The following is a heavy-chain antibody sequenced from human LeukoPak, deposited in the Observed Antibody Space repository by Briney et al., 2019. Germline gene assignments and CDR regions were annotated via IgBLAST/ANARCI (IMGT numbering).Heavy chain of an antibody. CDR2: TYYRSKWFS. V-gene: IGHV6-1*01. D-gene: IGHD1-1*01. CDR1: GDSVSSNSAA. J-gene: IGHJ3*01. Sequence: SQTLSLTCAISGDSVSSNSAAWNWIRQSPSRGLEWLGRTYYRSKWFSDYAVSVKSRITVNPDTSKNLFSLQLNSVTPDDTALYYCARRLYAFDLWGQGTMVTVSS. CDR3: ARRLYAFDL.